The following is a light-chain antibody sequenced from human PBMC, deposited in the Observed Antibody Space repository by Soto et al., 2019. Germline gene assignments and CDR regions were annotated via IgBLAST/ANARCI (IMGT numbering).Light chain of an antibody. CDR1: SSNIGAGYD. Sequence: QSVLTQPPSVSGAPGQRVTISCTGSSSNIGAGYDVNWYQQLPGTAPKLLIYGNSNRPSGVPDRFSGSKSGTSASLAITGLQAEDEADYYCQSYDSSSHVVFGGGTQVTVL. CDR3: QSYDSSSHVV. V-gene: IGLV1-40*01. J-gene: IGLJ2*01. CDR2: GNS.